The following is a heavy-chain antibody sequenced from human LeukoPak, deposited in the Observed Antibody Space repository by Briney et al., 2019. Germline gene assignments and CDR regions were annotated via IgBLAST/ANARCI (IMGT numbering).Heavy chain of an antibody. CDR3: ARGHSGSYPIDY. CDR2: IWYDGSNK. V-gene: IGHV3-33*08. Sequence: GGSLRLSCAASGFIFSSYAMSWFRQAPGKGLEWVAVIWYDGSNKYYADSVKGRFTISRDNSKNTLYLQMNSLRAEDTAVYYYARGHSGSYPIDYWGQGTLVTVSS. D-gene: IGHD1-26*01. J-gene: IGHJ4*02. CDR1: GFIFSSYA.